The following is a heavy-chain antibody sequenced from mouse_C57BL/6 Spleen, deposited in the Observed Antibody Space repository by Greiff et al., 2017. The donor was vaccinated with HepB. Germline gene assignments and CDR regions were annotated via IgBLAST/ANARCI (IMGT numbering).Heavy chain of an antibody. V-gene: IGHV1-72*01. CDR3: ASFTTVVATNFDY. CDR2: IDPNSGGT. D-gene: IGHD1-1*01. Sequence: QVQLKQPGAELVKPGASVKLSCKASGYTFTSYWMHWVKQRPGRGLEWIGRIDPNSGGTKYNEKFKSKATLTVDKPSSTAYMQLSSLTSEDSAVYYCASFTTVVATNFDYWGQGTTLTVSS. J-gene: IGHJ2*01. CDR1: GYTFTSYW.